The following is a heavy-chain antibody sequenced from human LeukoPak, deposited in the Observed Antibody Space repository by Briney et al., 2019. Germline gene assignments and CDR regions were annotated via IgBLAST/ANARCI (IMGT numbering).Heavy chain of an antibody. D-gene: IGHD3-10*01. J-gene: IGHJ6*04. CDR2: ISAYNGNT. CDR1: GYTFTGYG. Sequence: ASVKVSCKASGYTFTGYGISWVRQAPGQGLEWMGWISAYNGNTNYAQKLQGRVTMTTDTSTSTAYMELRSLRSDDTAVYYCARDNYGSGSPRMDVWGKGTTVTVSS. CDR3: ARDNYGSGSPRMDV. V-gene: IGHV1-18*04.